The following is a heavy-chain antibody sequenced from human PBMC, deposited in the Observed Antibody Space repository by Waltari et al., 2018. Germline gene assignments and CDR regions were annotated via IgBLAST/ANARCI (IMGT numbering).Heavy chain of an antibody. Sequence: QLQLQESGPGLLKPSETLSLTCSVSGGSLITDIHSWGWIRQPPGQGLEWIGTVSYNGATYSSPSLKSQVTLSRDTSKNQLSLTLGSVTATDTAVYYCATYIGASIGTAAFDVWGQGTLVSVSS. CDR3: ATYIGASIGTAAFDV. D-gene: IGHD5-12*01. V-gene: IGHV4-39*01. CDR2: VSYNGAT. CDR1: GGSLITDIHS. J-gene: IGHJ3*01.